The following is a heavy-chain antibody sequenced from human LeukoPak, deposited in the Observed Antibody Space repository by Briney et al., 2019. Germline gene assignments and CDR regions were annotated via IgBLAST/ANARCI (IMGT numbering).Heavy chain of an antibody. CDR3: ARDRGGYYRRDYYYYMDV. CDR2: IYSSGSP. Sequence: PSETLSLTCTVSGGPISSYYWSWIRQPPGKGLEWIGYIYSSGSPNYSPSLKSRVTISVDTSKNQFSLKLSSVTAADTAVYYCARDRGGYYRRDYYYYMDVWGKGTTVTVSS. D-gene: IGHD3-3*01. J-gene: IGHJ6*03. CDR1: GGPISSYY. V-gene: IGHV4-59*01.